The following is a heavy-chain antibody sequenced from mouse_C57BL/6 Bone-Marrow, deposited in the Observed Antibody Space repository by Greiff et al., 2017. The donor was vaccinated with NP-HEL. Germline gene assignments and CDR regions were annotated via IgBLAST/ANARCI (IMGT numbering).Heavy chain of an antibody. CDR1: GYSFTGYY. J-gene: IGHJ4*01. CDR2: INPSTGGT. CDR3: ARSWLPWVDY. V-gene: IGHV1-42*01. D-gene: IGHD2-2*01. Sequence: EVKVEESGPELVKPGASVKISCKASGYSFTGYYMNWVKQSPEKSLEWIGEINPSTGGTTYNQKFKAKATLTVDKSSSTAYMQLKSLTSEDSAVYYCARSWLPWVDYWGQGTSVTVSS.